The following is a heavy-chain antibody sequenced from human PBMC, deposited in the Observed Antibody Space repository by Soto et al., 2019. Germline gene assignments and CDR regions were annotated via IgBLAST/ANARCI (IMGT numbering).Heavy chain of an antibody. CDR1: GDSITSINNY. V-gene: IGHV4-39*01. CDR2: IYYDGST. Sequence: TLSLTCTVSGDSITSINNYWGWIRQPPGMGLEWIANIYYDGSTFYNPSLKSRVAMSIDTSKNQCSLNLTSVTATDTAVYYCTTVVIPGTRHMDVWGQGTTVTVSS. J-gene: IGHJ6*02. CDR3: TTVVIPGTRHMDV. D-gene: IGHD2-21*01.